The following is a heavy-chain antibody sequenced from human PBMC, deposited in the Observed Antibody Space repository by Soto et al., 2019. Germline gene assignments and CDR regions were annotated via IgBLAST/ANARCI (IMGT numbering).Heavy chain of an antibody. V-gene: IGHV3-74*01. D-gene: IGHD6-19*01. CDR3: ARAGTGWYWFDP. CDR1: GFTFSSYW. Sequence: GGSLRLSCAASGFTFSSYWMHWVRQVPGKGLVWVSRINYDGSTTSYADSVKGRFTISRDDARNTLYLQMNSLRAEDTAVYYCARAGTGWYWFDPWGQGTLVTVSS. J-gene: IGHJ5*02. CDR2: INYDGSTT.